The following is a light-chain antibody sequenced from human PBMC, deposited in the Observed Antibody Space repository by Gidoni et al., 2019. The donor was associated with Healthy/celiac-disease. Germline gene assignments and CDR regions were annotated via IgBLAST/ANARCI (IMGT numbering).Light chain of an antibody. J-gene: IGLJ2*01. V-gene: IGLV2-11*01. CDR2: YGS. CDR1: SSDVGGYNY. Sequence: SALTQPRAVSGSPGQSVTISCTGTSSDVGGYNYVSWYQQHPGNAPKLMIYYGSKRPSGVPDRFYGSKSGNTASLTISGLQAEDEDDYYCCSYAGSYTLVFGGGTKLTVL. CDR3: CSYAGSYTLV.